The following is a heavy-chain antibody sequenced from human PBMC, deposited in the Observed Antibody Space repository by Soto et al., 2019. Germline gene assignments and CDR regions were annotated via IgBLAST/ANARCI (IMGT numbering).Heavy chain of an antibody. V-gene: IGHV1-2*04. J-gene: IGHJ2*01. CDR2: VNPKRGDA. Sequence: QVVLVQSGAEVKKPGDSVKVSCKSSGYKFTDYYIHWVRQAPGQGPEWMGWVNPKRGDAVYAQKFQGCVTMTGDTATTTAYWEGNRLKPDDTAVYFCARDPRLPGRYWYFDLWGRGTLVTVSS. D-gene: IGHD3-9*01. CDR3: ARDPRLPGRYWYFDL. CDR1: GYKFTDYY.